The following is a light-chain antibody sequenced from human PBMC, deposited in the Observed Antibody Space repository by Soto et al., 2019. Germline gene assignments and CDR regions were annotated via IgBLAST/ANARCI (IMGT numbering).Light chain of an antibody. J-gene: IGKJ5*01. V-gene: IGKV3-20*01. CDR1: QSVSSSD. CDR2: GAS. CDR3: QQYTGPPTT. Sequence: EVVLTQSPGTLSLSPGERATLSCRASQSVSSSDLAWYQQKPGQAPRLLIYGASTRAAGIPDRFSGSGSGTDFTLTITRLEPEDSAVYFCQQYTGPPTTFGQGTRLEIK.